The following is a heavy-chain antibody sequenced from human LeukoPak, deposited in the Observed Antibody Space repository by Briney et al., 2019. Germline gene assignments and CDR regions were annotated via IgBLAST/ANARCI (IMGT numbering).Heavy chain of an antibody. CDR1: GFTFSSYS. Sequence: GGSLRLSCAASGFTFSSYSMNWVRQAPGRGLEWVSSISSSSSYIYYADSVKGRFTISRDNAKNSLYLQMNSLRAEDTAVYYCARDAASSGWYGETDYWGQGTLVTVSS. D-gene: IGHD6-19*01. J-gene: IGHJ4*02. CDR2: ISSSSSYI. CDR3: ARDAASSGWYGETDY. V-gene: IGHV3-21*01.